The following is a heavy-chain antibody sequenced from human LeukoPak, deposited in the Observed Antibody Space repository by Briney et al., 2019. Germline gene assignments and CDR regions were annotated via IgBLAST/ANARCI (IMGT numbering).Heavy chain of an antibody. CDR3: ARDQVWPPYVTAAGSYGMDV. V-gene: IGHV3-11*01. J-gene: IGHJ6*02. Sequence: GGSLRLSCAASGFTFSDYYMSWVREAPGEGVEWVSYISSSGSTIYYADSVKGRFTISRDNAKNSLYLQMNSLRAEDTAVYYCARDQVWPPYVTAAGSYGMDVWGQGTTVTVSS. D-gene: IGHD6-13*01. CDR1: GFTFSDYY. CDR2: ISSSGSTI.